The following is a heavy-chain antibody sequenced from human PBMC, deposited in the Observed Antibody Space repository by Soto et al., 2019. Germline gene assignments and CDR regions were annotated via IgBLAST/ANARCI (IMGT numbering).Heavy chain of an antibody. CDR2: ISSSSSYI. CDR1: GFTFSSYS. Sequence: GGSLRLSCAASGFTFSSYSMNWVRQAPGKGLEWVSSISSSSSYIYYADSVKGRFTISRDNAKNSLYLQMNSLRAEDTAVYYCASGSYDSSGYFGWGQGTLVTVSS. J-gene: IGHJ4*02. CDR3: ASGSYDSSGYFG. D-gene: IGHD3-22*01. V-gene: IGHV3-21*01.